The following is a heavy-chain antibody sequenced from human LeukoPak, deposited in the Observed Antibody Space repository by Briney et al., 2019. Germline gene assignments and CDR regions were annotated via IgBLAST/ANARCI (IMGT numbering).Heavy chain of an antibody. CDR3: ASGYYYGSGSYYNPLFDY. J-gene: IGHJ4*02. CDR1: GYSFTSYW. V-gene: IGHV5-51*01. Sequence: GESLKISCKGSGYSFTSYWIGWVRQMPGKGLEWMEIIYPGDSDTRYSPSFQGQVTISADKSISTAYLQWSSLKASDTAMYYCASGYYYGSGSYYNPLFDYWGQGTLVTVSS. D-gene: IGHD3-10*01. CDR2: IYPGDSDT.